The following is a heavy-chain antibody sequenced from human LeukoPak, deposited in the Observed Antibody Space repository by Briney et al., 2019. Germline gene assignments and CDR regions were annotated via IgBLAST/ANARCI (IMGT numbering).Heavy chain of an antibody. CDR1: GFTFNDAW. CDR3: TSGEMSAFDF. V-gene: IGHV3-15*01. Sequence: GGSLRLSCAGSGTSGTSGFTFNDAWMNWVRQAPGKGLEWLGRIRSYTSGGTANYAAPVRGRFIISRDDSKKTVYLQMSRLKTEDTAMDYCTSGEMSAFDFWGQGTMVTVSS. D-gene: IGHD1-26*01. CDR2: IRSYTSGGTA. J-gene: IGHJ3*01.